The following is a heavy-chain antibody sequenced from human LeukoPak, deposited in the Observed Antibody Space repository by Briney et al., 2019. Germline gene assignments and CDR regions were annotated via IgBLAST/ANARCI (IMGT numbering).Heavy chain of an antibody. J-gene: IGHJ4*02. CDR3: ARVDIVLIGSFDY. CDR2: IRSSGSTI. V-gene: IGHV3-48*03. CDR1: GFTFSSYE. Sequence: PGGSLRLSCAASGFTFSSYEMNWVRQAPGKGLEWVSNIRSSGSTIYYADSVKGRFTISRDYAKNSLYLQMNSLRAEDTAVYYCARVDIVLIGSFDYWGQGTLVTVSS. D-gene: IGHD2-8*01.